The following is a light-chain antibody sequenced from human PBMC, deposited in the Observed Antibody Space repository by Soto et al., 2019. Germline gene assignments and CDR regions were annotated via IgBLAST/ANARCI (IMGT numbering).Light chain of an antibody. CDR3: SSYRSSDTLEV. Sequence: QSVLTQPASVSASPGQSIFISCTGTSEDIGAYDYVSWYQQHPGKAPKLILYAVNDRPSGVSSRFSGSKSGNTASLTISGVXPDDEADYYCSSYRSSDTLEVFGTGTKVTVL. V-gene: IGLV2-14*01. CDR2: AVN. J-gene: IGLJ1*01. CDR1: SEDIGAYDY.